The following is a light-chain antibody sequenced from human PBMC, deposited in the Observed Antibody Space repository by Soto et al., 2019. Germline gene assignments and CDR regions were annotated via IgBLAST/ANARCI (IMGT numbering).Light chain of an antibody. J-gene: IGLJ1*01. V-gene: IGLV2-18*02. CDR1: SSDVGSYNR. CDR3: SSYTSSDTYV. Sequence: LTQPPSVSGSPGQSVTISCTGTSSDVGSYNRVSWYQQPPGTAPKLMIYEVTNRPSGVPDRFSGSKSGNTASLTISGLQAEDEADYYCSSYTSSDTYVFGTGTKVTVL. CDR2: EVT.